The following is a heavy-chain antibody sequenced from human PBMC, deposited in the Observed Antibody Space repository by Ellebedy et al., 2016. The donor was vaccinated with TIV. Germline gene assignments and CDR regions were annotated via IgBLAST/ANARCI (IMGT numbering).Heavy chain of an antibody. Sequence: ASVKVSXXASGSTFTDYWIHWVRQAPGQGLEWMGWFNPNGGTNYAQKFQGRVTMTRDTSINTAYMELTNLTSDDTAVYYCARYETLLNWLNPWGQGMLVTVSS. CDR3: ARYETLLNWLNP. CDR1: GSTFTDYW. CDR2: FNPNGGT. D-gene: IGHD2-15*01. J-gene: IGHJ5*02. V-gene: IGHV1-2*02.